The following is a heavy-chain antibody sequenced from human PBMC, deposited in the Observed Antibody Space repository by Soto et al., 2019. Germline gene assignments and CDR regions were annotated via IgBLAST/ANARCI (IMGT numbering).Heavy chain of an antibody. CDR2: IIPILGIA. J-gene: IGHJ5*02. D-gene: IGHD2-21*02. CDR3: ARSGPNSVVVTAWFDP. V-gene: IGHV1-69*02. Sequence: QVQLVQSGAEVKKPGSSVKVSCKASGGTFSSYTISWVRQAPGQGLEWMGRIIPILGIANYAQKFQGRVTITADKSTSTAYMELSSLRSEDTAVYYCARSGPNSVVVTAWFDPWGQGTLVTVSS. CDR1: GGTFSSYT.